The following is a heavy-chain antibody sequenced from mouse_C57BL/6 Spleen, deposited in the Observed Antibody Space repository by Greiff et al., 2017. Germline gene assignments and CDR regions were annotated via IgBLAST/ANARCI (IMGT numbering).Heavy chain of an antibody. CDR1: GYTFTSYW. D-gene: IGHD2-3*01. CDR3: ARNGYYVDAMDY. CDR2: IYPSDSET. V-gene: IGHV1-61*01. Sequence: QVQLQQPGAELVRPGSSVKLSCKASGYTFTSYWMDWVKQRPGQGLEWIGNIYPSDSETHYNQKFKDKATLTVDKSSSTASMQLSSLTSEDSAVYYCARNGYYVDAMDYWGQGTSVTVSS. J-gene: IGHJ4*01.